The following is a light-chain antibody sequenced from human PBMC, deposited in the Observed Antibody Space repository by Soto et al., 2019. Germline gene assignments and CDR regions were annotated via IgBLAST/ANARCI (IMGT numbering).Light chain of an antibody. J-gene: IGLJ1*01. Sequence: QSALTQPPSASGSPGHSVTISCTGTSSDVGGYNYVSWYQQHPGKAPKLMIFGVSKRPSGVPDRFSGSKSGNTASLTVSGLQAEDEADYYCSSYAGGNDYVFGTGTKVTVL. CDR3: SSYAGGNDYV. V-gene: IGLV2-8*01. CDR1: SSDVGGYNY. CDR2: GVS.